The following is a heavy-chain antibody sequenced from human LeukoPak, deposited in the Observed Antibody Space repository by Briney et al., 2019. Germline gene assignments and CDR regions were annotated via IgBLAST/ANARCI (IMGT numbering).Heavy chain of an antibody. CDR3: VRDGSSWGNFDY. CDR2: LSSSSSVI. V-gene: IGHV3-48*01. CDR1: GFTFSNAW. Sequence: PGGSLRLSCAASGFTFSNAWMSWVRQAPGKGLEWVSYLSSSSSVIYHADSVKGRFTISRDNAKNSLYLQMNSLRTEDTAVYYCVRDGSSWGNFDYWGQGTLVSVSS. J-gene: IGHJ4*02. D-gene: IGHD7-27*01.